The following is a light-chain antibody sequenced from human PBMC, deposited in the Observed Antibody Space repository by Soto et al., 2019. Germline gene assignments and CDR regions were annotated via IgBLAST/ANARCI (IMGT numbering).Light chain of an antibody. V-gene: IGKV1-17*01. Sequence: DIQMTQSPSSLSASVCDRVTITCRASQGIRYALGWYQQKSGAAPKRLIYGASILQNGVPSRFDGSGSGKEFTRTISSLQPEDFATDYCLQYNSHPLTFGQWTKVEIK. J-gene: IGKJ1*01. CDR3: LQYNSHPLT. CDR2: GAS. CDR1: QGIRYA.